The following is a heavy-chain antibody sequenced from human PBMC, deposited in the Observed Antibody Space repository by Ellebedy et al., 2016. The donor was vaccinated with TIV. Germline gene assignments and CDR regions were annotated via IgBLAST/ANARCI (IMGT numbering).Heavy chain of an antibody. V-gene: IGHV3-11*06. CDR1: GFIFSNYY. D-gene: IGHD6-13*01. J-gene: IGHJ4*02. Sequence: GESLKISXAASGFIFSNYYMSWIRQAPGKGLEWVSYISSSSSYTNYADSVKGRFTISRDNAKNSLYLQMNSLRAEDTAVYYCARDDTGYTISWPFDYWGQGTLVTVSS. CDR3: ARDDTGYTISWPFDY. CDR2: ISSSSSYT.